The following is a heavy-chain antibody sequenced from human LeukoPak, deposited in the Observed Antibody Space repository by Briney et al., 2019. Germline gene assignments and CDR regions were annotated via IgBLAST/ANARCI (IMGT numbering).Heavy chain of an antibody. Sequence: GGSLRLSCAASGFTFNNYAMSWVRQAPGKGLQWVSSISGGVVSTYYADSVKGRFTISRDNSKNTLYLQMNSLRAEDTAVYYCAKSGLNRFDYWGQGTLVTVSS. D-gene: IGHD1-14*01. J-gene: IGHJ4*02. CDR1: GFTFNNYA. CDR2: ISGGVVST. V-gene: IGHV3-23*01. CDR3: AKSGLNRFDY.